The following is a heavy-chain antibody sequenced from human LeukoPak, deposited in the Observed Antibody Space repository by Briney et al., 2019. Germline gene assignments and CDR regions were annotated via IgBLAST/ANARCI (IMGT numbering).Heavy chain of an antibody. D-gene: IGHD3-22*01. Sequence: PGGSLRLSCAASGFTFSNYAMHWVRQAPGKGLEYVSAISSNGGSTHYANSVKGRFTISRDNSKNALYLQMGSLRAEDMAVYYCALQSRDFDSSGFYFDYWGRGTLVTVSS. J-gene: IGHJ4*02. CDR3: ALQSRDFDSSGFYFDY. CDR2: ISSNGGST. CDR1: GFTFSNYA. V-gene: IGHV3-64*01.